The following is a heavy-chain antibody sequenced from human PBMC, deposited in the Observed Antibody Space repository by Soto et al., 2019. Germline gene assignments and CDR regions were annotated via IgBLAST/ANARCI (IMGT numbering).Heavy chain of an antibody. CDR1: GFTFSSYA. CDR2: ISGSGGST. D-gene: IGHD4-17*01. CDR3: AKVLSAYGAKRNYYYYGMDV. J-gene: IGHJ6*02. Sequence: PGGSLRLSCAASGFTFSSYAMSWVRQAPGKGLGWVSAISGSGGSTYYADSVKGRFTISRDNSKNTLYLQMNSLRAEDTAVYYCAKVLSAYGAKRNYYYYGMDVWGQGTTVTVSS. V-gene: IGHV3-23*01.